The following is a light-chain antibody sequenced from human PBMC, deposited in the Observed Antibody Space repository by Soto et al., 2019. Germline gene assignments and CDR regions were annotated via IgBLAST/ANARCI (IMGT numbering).Light chain of an antibody. J-gene: IGLJ2*01. Sequence: QSVLTQPASVSGSPGQSITISCTGTSSEVGGYNYVSWYQQHPGKAPKLMIYDVSNRPSGVSNRFSGSKSGNTASLTISGLQAEDEADYYCSSYTSSNTLFGGGTKVTVL. V-gene: IGLV2-14*01. CDR3: SSYTSSNTL. CDR1: SSEVGGYNY. CDR2: DVS.